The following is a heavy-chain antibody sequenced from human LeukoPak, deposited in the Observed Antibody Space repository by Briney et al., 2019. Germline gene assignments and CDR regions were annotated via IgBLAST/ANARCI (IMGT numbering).Heavy chain of an antibody. CDR1: GLTFSSYS. CDR2: ISTSSSNI. V-gene: IGHV3-21*01. D-gene: IGHD3-16*02. J-gene: IGHJ4*02. CDR3: ARVGLSYYFDY. Sequence: GGSLRLSCAASGLTFSSYSMNWVRQAPGKGLEGVSSISTSSSNIYYADSVKGRFTMSRDNAKNSLYLQLNSLRAEDTAVYYCARVGLSYYFDYWGQGTQVTVSA.